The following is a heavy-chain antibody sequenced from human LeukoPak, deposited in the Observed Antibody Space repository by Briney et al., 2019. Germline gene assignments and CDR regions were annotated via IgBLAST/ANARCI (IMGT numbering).Heavy chain of an antibody. CDR3: ARDATYYYGSGGFDP. D-gene: IGHD3-10*01. V-gene: IGHV4-39*07. CDR1: GGSISSSSYY. Sequence: SETLSLTCTVSGGSISSSSYYWGWIRQPPGKGLEWIGSIYYSGSTYYNPSLKSRVTISVDTSKNQFSLKPSSVTAADTAVYYCARDATYYYGSGGFDPWGQGTLVTVSS. CDR2: IYYSGST. J-gene: IGHJ5*02.